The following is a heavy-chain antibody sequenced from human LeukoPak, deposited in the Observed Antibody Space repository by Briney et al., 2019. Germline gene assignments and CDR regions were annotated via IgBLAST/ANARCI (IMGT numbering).Heavy chain of an antibody. D-gene: IGHD6-13*01. J-gene: IGHJ4*02. CDR1: GFTFSSYA. Sequence: GGSLRLSCAASGFTFSSYAMHWVRQAPGKGLEWVAVISYDGSNKYYADSVKGRFTISRDNSKNTLYLQMNSLRAEDTAVYYCATRPGIASSMGYWGQGTLVTVSS. CDR2: ISYDGSNK. V-gene: IGHV3-30-3*01. CDR3: ATRPGIASSMGY.